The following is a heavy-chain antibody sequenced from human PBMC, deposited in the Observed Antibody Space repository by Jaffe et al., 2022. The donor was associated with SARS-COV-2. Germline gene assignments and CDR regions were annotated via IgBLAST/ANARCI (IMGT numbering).Heavy chain of an antibody. Sequence: QVQLVQSGAEVKKPGASVKVSCKASGYTFTGYYMHWVRQAPGQGLEWMGRINPNSGGTNYAQKFQGRVTMTRDTSISTAYMELSRLRSDDTAVYYCARAVSPVVAASWFDPWGQGTLVTVSS. CDR3: ARAVSPVVAASWFDP. V-gene: IGHV1-2*06. D-gene: IGHD2-15*01. CDR2: INPNSGGT. J-gene: IGHJ5*02. CDR1: GYTFTGYY.